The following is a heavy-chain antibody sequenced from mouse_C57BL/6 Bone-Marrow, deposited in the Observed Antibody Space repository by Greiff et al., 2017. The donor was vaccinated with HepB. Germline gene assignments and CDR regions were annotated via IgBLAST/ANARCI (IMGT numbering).Heavy chain of an antibody. D-gene: IGHD1-1*01. V-gene: IGHV1-55*01. CDR2: IYPGSGST. CDR1: GYTFTSYW. Sequence: VQLQQPGAELVKPGASVKMSCKASGYTFTSYWITWVKQRPGQGLEWIGDIYPGSGSTNYNEKFKSKATLTVDTSSSTAYMQLSSLTSEDSAVYYCDAAGSSNERFAYWGQGNLVTVSA. J-gene: IGHJ3*01. CDR3: DAAGSSNERFAY.